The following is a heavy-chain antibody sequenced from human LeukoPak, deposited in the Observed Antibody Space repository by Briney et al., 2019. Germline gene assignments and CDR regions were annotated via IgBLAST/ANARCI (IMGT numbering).Heavy chain of an antibody. J-gene: IGHJ4*02. D-gene: IGHD2-15*01. V-gene: IGHV1-58*02. Sequence: VASVKVSCKASGFTFTSSAMQWVRQARGQRLEWVGWIVVGSGNTNYAQKFQEGVTITRDMSTSTAYMELSSLRSEDTAVYYCAAAQNFPVYCSGGSCSYYFDYWGQGTLATVSS. CDR2: IVVGSGNT. CDR1: GFTFTSSA. CDR3: AAAQNFPVYCSGGSCSYYFDY.